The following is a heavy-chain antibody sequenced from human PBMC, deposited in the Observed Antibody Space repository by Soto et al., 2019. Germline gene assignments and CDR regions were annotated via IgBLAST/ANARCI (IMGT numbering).Heavy chain of an antibody. CDR1: GGSISSSSYY. CDR2: IYYSGST. CDR3: ERQDLIAAAAQDGEY. D-gene: IGHD6-13*01. J-gene: IGHJ4*02. V-gene: IGHV4-39*01. Sequence: SETLSLTCTVSGGSISSSSYYWGWIRQPPGKGLEWIGSIYYSGSTYYNPSLKSRVTISVDTSKNQFSLKLSSVTAADTAVYYCERQDLIAAAAQDGEYWGQGTLVTVSS.